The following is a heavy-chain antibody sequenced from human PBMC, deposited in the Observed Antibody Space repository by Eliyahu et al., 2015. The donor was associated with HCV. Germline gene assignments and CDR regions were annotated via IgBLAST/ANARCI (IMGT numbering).Heavy chain of an antibody. V-gene: IGHV3-30-3*01. CDR2: ISYHGGSI. CDR1: GFTFSSYV. Sequence: QVQLVESGGGVVQPGRSLRLSCAASGFTFSSYVMHWVRQAPGKGLEWVAIISYHGGSIYYTDSVKGRFTISRDNSKNILYLQMNSLTADDSAVYYCARDRDCSSTSCSSNWFDPWGQGTLVTVSS. J-gene: IGHJ5*02. CDR3: ARDRDCSSTSCSSNWFDP. D-gene: IGHD2-2*01.